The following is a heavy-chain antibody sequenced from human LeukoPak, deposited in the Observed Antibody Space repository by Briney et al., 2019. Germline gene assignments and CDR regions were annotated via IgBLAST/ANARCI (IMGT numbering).Heavy chain of an antibody. CDR1: GGSISSYY. V-gene: IGHV4-59*01. CDR2: VYYSGST. Sequence: SETLSLTCTVSGGSISSYYWSWIRQPPGKGLEWIGYVYYSGSTNYNPSLKSRVTISVDTPKNQFSLKLTSVTAADTAVYYCARGDSGSFSQFDCWGQGTLVTVSS. J-gene: IGHJ4*02. CDR3: ARGDSGSFSQFDC. D-gene: IGHD1-26*01.